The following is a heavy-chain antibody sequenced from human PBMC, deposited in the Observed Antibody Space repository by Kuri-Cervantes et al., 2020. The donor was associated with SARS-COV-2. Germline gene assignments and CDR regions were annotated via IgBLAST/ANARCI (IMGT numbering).Heavy chain of an antibody. CDR2: ISYDGSNK. Sequence: GESLKISCAASGFTFSSYGMRWVRQAPGKGLEWVAVISYDGSNKYYADSVKGRFTISRDNSKNTLYLQMSSLRAEDTAVYYCAKPHYSKAYYYYGMDVWGQGTTVTVSS. CDR3: AKPHYSKAYYYYGMDV. CDR1: GFTFSSYG. V-gene: IGHV3-30*18. J-gene: IGHJ6*02. D-gene: IGHD4-11*01.